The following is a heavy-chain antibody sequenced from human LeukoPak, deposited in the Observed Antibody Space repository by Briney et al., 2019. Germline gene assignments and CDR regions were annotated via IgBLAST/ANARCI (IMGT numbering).Heavy chain of an antibody. CDR3: ARTMATIVGNDAFDI. Sequence: SETLSLTCTVPGGSISSYYWSWIRQPPGKGLEWIGYIYYSGSTNYNPSLKSRVTISVDTSKNQFSLKLSSVTAADTAVYYCARTMATIVGNDAFDIWGQGTMVTVSS. CDR2: IYYSGST. CDR1: GGSISSYY. V-gene: IGHV4-59*01. D-gene: IGHD5-24*01. J-gene: IGHJ3*02.